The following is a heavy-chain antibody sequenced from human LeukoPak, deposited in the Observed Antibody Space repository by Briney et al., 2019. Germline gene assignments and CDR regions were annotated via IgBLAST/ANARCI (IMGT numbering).Heavy chain of an antibody. D-gene: IGHD4-17*01. V-gene: IGHV3-48*04. J-gene: IGHJ4*02. CDR3: ATSLLRDYGDYEGYFDY. CDR1: GFTFSSYA. CDR2: ISSSGSTI. Sequence: GGSLRLSCAASGFTFSSYAMNWVRQAPGKGLEWVSYISSSGSTIYYADSVKGRFTISRDNAKNSLYLQMNSLRAEDTAVYYCATSLLRDYGDYEGYFDYWGQGTLVTVSS.